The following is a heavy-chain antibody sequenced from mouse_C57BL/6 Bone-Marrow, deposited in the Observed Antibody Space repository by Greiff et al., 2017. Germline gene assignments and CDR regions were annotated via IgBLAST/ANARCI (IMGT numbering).Heavy chain of an antibody. D-gene: IGHD1-1*01. V-gene: IGHV14-4*01. CDR1: GFNIKDDY. CDR2: IDPENGDT. J-gene: IGHJ2*01. Sequence: VQLKESGAELVRPGASVKLSCTASGFNIKDDYMHWVKQRPEQGLEWIGWIDPENGDTEYASKFQGKATITADTSSNTAYLQLSSLTSEDTAVYYCTWITTVPGDYWGQGTTLTVSS. CDR3: TWITTVPGDY.